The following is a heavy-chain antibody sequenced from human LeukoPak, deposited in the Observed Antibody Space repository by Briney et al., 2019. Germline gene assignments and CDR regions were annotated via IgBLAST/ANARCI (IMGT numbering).Heavy chain of an antibody. Sequence: GGSLRLSCAASGFTFSSYAMHWVRQAPGKGLEWVAVISYDGSNKYYADSVKGRFTISRDNSKNTLYLQMNSLRAEDTAVYYCARDGGNYVGYFDYWGQGTLVTVPS. D-gene: IGHD1-7*01. J-gene: IGHJ4*02. V-gene: IGHV3-30*04. CDR1: GFTFSSYA. CDR2: ISYDGSNK. CDR3: ARDGGNYVGYFDY.